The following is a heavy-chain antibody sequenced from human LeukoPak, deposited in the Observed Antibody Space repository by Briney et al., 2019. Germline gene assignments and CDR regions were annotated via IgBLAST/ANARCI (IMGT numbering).Heavy chain of an antibody. CDR3: AKDLETINPTMD. V-gene: IGHV3-7*03. D-gene: IGHD3-10*01. CDR1: GLTFSSWW. J-gene: IGHJ4*02. Sequence: GGSLRLSXAASGLTFSSWWMSWVRQAPGKGLEWVANIKQDGSEKYYVDSVEGRFTISRDNSKDTLYLQVNSLRAEDTAVYYCAKDLETINPTMDWGQGTLVTVSS. CDR2: IKQDGSEK.